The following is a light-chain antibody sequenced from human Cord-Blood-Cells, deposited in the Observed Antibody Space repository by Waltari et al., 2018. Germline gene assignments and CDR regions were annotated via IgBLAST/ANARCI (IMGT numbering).Light chain of an antibody. V-gene: IGKV1-39*01. CDR3: QQSYSTPYT. J-gene: IGKJ2*01. Sequence: IQMTQPPSSLSASVGERVTITCRASQSISSYLNWYQQKPGKAPKLLIYAASSLQSGVPSRFSGSGSGTDCTLTISSLQPEDFATYYCQQSYSTPYTFGQGTKLEIK. CDR1: QSISSY. CDR2: AAS.